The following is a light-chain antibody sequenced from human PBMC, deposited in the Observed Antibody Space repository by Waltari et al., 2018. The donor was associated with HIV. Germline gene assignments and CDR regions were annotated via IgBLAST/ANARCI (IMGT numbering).Light chain of an antibody. CDR1: QSVSSRS. J-gene: IGKJ1*01. Sequence: EIVLTQSPGTLSLSPGERATLSCRASQSVSSRSLAWYQQRPGQAPKLLISGASSRATGIPDRFSGSGSGTDFTLTISRLEPEDFAVYYCQQYGTSPRTFGQGTKVESK. CDR2: GAS. CDR3: QQYGTSPRT. V-gene: IGKV3-20*01.